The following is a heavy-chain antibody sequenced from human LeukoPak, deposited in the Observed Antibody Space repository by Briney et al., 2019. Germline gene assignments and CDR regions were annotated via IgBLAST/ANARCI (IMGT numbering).Heavy chain of an antibody. CDR1: GYSISSGYY. Sequence: SETLSLTRTVSGYSISSGYYWGWIRQPPGKGLEWIGSIYHSGSTYYNPSLKSRVTISVDTSKNQFSLKLSSVTAADTAVYYRARFSPSSGSYYHWGQGTLVTVSS. CDR2: IYHSGST. J-gene: IGHJ5*02. D-gene: IGHD1-26*01. CDR3: ARFSPSSGSYYH. V-gene: IGHV4-38-2*02.